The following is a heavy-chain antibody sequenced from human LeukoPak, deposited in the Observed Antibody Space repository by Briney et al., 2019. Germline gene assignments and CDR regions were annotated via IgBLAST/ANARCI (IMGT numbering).Heavy chain of an antibody. Sequence: IGEINHSGSTNYNPSLKSRVTISVDTSKNQFSLKLSSVTAADTAVYYCARASGYAPASLDYWGQGTLVTVSS. CDR3: ARASGYAPASLDY. CDR2: INHSGST. J-gene: IGHJ4*02. V-gene: IGHV4-34*01. D-gene: IGHD5-12*01.